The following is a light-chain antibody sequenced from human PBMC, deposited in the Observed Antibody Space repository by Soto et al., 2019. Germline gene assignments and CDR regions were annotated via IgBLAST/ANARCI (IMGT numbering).Light chain of an antibody. J-gene: IGKJ1*01. V-gene: IGKV1-5*03. CDR3: QQYDSRLS. CDR1: QDIHNW. Sequence: DIPMTQSPSALSASVGDRVTITCRASQDIHNWLAWYQQKPGKAPNMLVYEASCLGNGVPSRFSGSGSGTEFILTISSLQPDDFATYYCQQYDSRLSFGQGAKV. CDR2: EAS.